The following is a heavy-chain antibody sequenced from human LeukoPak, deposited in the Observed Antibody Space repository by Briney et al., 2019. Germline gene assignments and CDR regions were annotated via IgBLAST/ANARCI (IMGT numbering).Heavy chain of an antibody. J-gene: IGHJ4*02. D-gene: IGHD2-15*01. CDR1: GFTFSSYA. V-gene: IGHV3-23*01. CDR3: AKVSRYCSGGSCYYHPFDY. CDR2: ISGSGGST. Sequence: GGSLRLSCVASGFTFSSYAMSWVRQAPGKGLEWVSVISGSGGSTYYADSVKGRFTISRDNSKNTLYLQMNSLRAEDTAVYYCAKVSRYCSGGSCYYHPFDYWGQGTQVTVSS.